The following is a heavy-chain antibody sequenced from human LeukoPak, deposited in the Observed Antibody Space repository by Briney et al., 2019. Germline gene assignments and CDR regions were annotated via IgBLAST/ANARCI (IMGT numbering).Heavy chain of an antibody. V-gene: IGHV3-23*01. CDR3: AKDGLYYDGSEHVYYFDS. Sequence: PGGSLRLSCAASGFTFSRSAMTWVRQGPGTGLEFVASIIYSGGATYYADSVKGRFTISRDNSKNTLYLQMNSLRAEDTAPYYCAKDGLYYDGSEHVYYFDSWGQGTLVTASS. D-gene: IGHD3-22*01. CDR2: IIYSGGAT. J-gene: IGHJ4*02. CDR1: GFTFSRSA.